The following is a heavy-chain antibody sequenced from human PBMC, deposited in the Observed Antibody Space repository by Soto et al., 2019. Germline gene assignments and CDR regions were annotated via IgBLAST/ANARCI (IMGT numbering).Heavy chain of an antibody. J-gene: IGHJ4*02. D-gene: IGHD3-16*02. Sequence: SETLSLTCAVYGGSFSGYYWSWIRQPPGKGLEWIGEINHSGSTNYNPSLKSRVTISVDTSKNQFSLKLSSVTAADTAVYYCARGSGSVHLGELSPRPFDYWGQGTLVTVSS. CDR3: ARGSGSVHLGELSPRPFDY. CDR1: GGSFSGYY. V-gene: IGHV4-34*01. CDR2: INHSGST.